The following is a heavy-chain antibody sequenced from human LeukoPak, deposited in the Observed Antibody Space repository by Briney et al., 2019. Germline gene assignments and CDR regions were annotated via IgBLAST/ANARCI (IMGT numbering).Heavy chain of an antibody. CDR2: IYHSGST. J-gene: IGHJ4*02. V-gene: IGHV4-30-2*01. Sequence: SETLSLTCTVSGGSISSGGYYWSWIRQPPGKGLEWIGYIYHSGSTYYNPSLKSRVTISVDRSKNQFSLKLSSVTAADTAVYYCARGPLLTYYYGSGSYQGVYYLDYWGQGTLVTVSS. CDR1: GGSISSGGYY. CDR3: ARGPLLTYYYGSGSYQGVYYLDY. D-gene: IGHD3-10*01.